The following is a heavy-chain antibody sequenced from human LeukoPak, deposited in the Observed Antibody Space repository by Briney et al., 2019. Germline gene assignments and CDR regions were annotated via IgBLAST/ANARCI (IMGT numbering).Heavy chain of an antibody. CDR3: ARGPTLRIDCSGGSCYGTWVAGVDY. J-gene: IGHJ4*02. CDR1: GYTFTSCG. CDR2: ISAYNGNT. Sequence: GASVKVSCKASGYTFTSCGISWVRQAPGQGLEWMGWISAYNGNTNYAQKLQGRVTMTTDTSTSTAYMELRSLRSDDTAVYYCARGPTLRIDCSGGSCYGTWVAGVDYWGQGTLVTVSS. D-gene: IGHD2-15*01. V-gene: IGHV1-18*01.